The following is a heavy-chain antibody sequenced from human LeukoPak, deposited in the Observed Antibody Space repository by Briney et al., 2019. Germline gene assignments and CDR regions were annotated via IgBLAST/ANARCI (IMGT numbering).Heavy chain of an antibody. V-gene: IGHV3-23*01. CDR3: AKDILAVAGSSSWFDP. J-gene: IGHJ5*02. D-gene: IGHD6-19*01. CDR1: GFTFSSYA. Sequence: GGSLRLSCAASGFTFSSYAMSWVRQAPGKGLEWVSAISGSGGSTYYADSVKGRFTISRDNSKNTPYLQMNSLRAEDTAVYYCAKDILAVAGSSSWFDPWGQGTLVTVSS. CDR2: ISGSGGST.